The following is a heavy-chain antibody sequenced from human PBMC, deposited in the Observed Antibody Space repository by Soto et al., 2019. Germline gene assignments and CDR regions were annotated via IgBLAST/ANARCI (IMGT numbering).Heavy chain of an antibody. Sequence: SVKVSCKASGGTFSSYTISWVRQAHGQGLEWMGGIIPIFGTANYAQKFQGRVTITADESTSTAYMELSSLRSEDTAVYYCASRDYDSSGSSGMDVWGQGTTVTVS. CDR1: GGTFSSYT. V-gene: IGHV1-69*13. CDR2: IIPIFGTA. D-gene: IGHD3-22*01. J-gene: IGHJ6*02. CDR3: ASRDYDSSGSSGMDV.